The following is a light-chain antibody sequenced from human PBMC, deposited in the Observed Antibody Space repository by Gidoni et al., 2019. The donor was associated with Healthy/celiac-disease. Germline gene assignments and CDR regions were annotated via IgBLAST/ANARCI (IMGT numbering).Light chain of an antibody. CDR3: QQYGSSPCS. Sequence: DIVLTQSPGTLSLSPGERATLSCSASQSVSSSYLAWYQQKPGQAPRLLIYGAYRRANGIPDRVSGSGSGTGFTLTISRLEPEEFAVYYWQQYGSSPCSFGQGTKLEIK. J-gene: IGKJ2*04. CDR1: QSVSSSY. V-gene: IGKV3-20*01. CDR2: GAY.